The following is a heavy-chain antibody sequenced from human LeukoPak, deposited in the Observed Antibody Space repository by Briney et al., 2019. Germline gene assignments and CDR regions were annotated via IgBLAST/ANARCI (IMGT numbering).Heavy chain of an antibody. CDR2: ISYDGSNK. CDR3: ARVPGVETYDY. Sequence: GRSLRLSCAASGFTFSSYAMHWVRQAPGKGLEWVAVISYDGSNKYYADSVKGQFTISRDNSKNTLYLQTNSLRAEDTAVYYCARVPGVETYDYWGQGTLVTVSS. V-gene: IGHV3-30-3*01. D-gene: IGHD2-15*01. J-gene: IGHJ4*02. CDR1: GFTFSSYA.